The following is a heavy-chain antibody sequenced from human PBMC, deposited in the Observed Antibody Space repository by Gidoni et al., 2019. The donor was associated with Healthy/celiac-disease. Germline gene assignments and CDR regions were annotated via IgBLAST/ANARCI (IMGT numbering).Heavy chain of an antibody. D-gene: IGHD1-26*01. J-gene: IGHJ4*02. V-gene: IGHV3-33*01. CDR1: GFTFSSYG. Sequence: QVQLVESGGGVVQPGRSLRLACAACGFTFSSYGMHWVRQAPGKGLEWVAVIWYDGSNKYYADSVKGRFTISRDNSKNTLYLQMNSLRAEDTAVYYCAREVGLDYWGQGTLVTVSS. CDR3: AREVGLDY. CDR2: IWYDGSNK.